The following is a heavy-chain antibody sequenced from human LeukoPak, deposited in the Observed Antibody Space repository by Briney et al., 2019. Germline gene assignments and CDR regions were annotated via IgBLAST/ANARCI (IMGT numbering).Heavy chain of an antibody. D-gene: IGHD2-2*01. CDR3: ARADIVVVKALDY. V-gene: IGHV1-69*05. J-gene: IGHJ4*02. CDR2: IIPIFGTA. Sequence: GASVKVSCKASGGTFSSHAISWVRQAPGQGLEWMGGIIPIFGTANYAQKFQGRVTITTDESTSTAYMELSSLRSEDTAVYYCARADIVVVKALDYWGQGTLVTVSS. CDR1: GGTFSSHA.